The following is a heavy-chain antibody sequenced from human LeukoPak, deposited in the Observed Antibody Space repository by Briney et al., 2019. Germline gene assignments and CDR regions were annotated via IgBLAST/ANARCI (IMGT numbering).Heavy chain of an antibody. CDR2: IIPILGIA. V-gene: IGHV1-69*04. J-gene: IGHJ4*02. D-gene: IGHD4-17*01. CDR3: AAAYGDYARTFDY. Sequence: GASMKVSCKASGGTFSSYAISWVRQAPGQGLEWMGRIIPILGIANYAQKFQGRVTITADKSTSTAYMELSSLRSEDTAVYYCAAAYGDYARTFDYWGQGTLVTVSS. CDR1: GGTFSSYA.